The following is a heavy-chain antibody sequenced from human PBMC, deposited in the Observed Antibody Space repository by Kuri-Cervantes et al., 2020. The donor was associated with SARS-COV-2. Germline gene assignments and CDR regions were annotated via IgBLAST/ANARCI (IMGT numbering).Heavy chain of an antibody. V-gene: IGHV3-30-3*01. Sequence: GGSLRLSCAASGFTVSSNYMSWVRQAPGKGLEWVAVISYDGSNKYYADSVKGRFTISRDNSKNTLYLQMNSLRAEDTAVYYCARSYSGSYWGHFDYWGQGTLVTVSS. J-gene: IGHJ4*02. CDR3: ARSYSGSYWGHFDY. CDR1: GFTVSSNY. D-gene: IGHD1-26*01. CDR2: ISYDGSNK.